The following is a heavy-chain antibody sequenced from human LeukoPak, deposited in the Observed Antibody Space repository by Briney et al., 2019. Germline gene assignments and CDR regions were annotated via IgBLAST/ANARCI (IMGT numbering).Heavy chain of an antibody. CDR3: AKVRSPVFDP. V-gene: IGHV3-30*18. Sequence: GGSLRLSCAASGFTFSNSLMHWVRQAPGKGLEWVAVISYHGSGKDFADSVKGRFTISRDNAKNTLYLQMNSLRAEDTAVYYCAKVRSPVFDPWGQGTLVTVSS. CDR2: ISYHGSGK. CDR1: GFTFSNSL. D-gene: IGHD4-11*01. J-gene: IGHJ5*02.